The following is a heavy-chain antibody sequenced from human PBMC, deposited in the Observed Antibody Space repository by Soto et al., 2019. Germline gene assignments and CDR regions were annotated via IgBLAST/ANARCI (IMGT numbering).Heavy chain of an antibody. V-gene: IGHV3-11*06. CDR1: GFTFTDYY. CDR3: ARDRGAYQLQFDF. J-gene: IGHJ4*02. D-gene: IGHD2-2*01. Sequence: GGSRLSCAASGFTFTDYYMGWVRQAPGKGLEWVSYISSSSLYTNYADSVKGRFTVSRDNAKHSLYLQMNSLRVEDTAAYYCARDRGAYQLQFDFWGQGALVTVSS. CDR2: ISSSSLYT.